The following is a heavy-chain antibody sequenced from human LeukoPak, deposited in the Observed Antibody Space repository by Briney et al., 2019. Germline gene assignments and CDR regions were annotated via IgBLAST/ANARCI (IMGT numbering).Heavy chain of an antibody. CDR3: AKEEYYYDSSGYLAY. CDR1: GFTFSSYG. D-gene: IGHD3-22*01. J-gene: IGHJ4*02. Sequence: PGGSLRLSCAASGFTFSSYGMHWVRQAPGKGLEWVAVISYDGSNKYYADSVKGRFTISRDNSKNTLYLQMNSLRAEGTAVYYCAKEEYYYDSSGYLAYWGQGTLVTVSS. CDR2: ISYDGSNK. V-gene: IGHV3-30*18.